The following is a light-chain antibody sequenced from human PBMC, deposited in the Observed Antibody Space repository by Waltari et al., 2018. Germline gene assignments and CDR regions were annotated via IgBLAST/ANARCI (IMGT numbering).Light chain of an antibody. CDR2: EAS. CDR1: QVIRNS. Sequence: DIQMTQSPSSLSASVGDRVTITCRASQVIRNSLAWYQQKPGRAPNLLVYEASRMKSGVPSRFSGSGSGADYTLTISSLQPEDCATYYCQQYYSTPPWTFGQGTQVEI. V-gene: IGKV1-NL1*01. J-gene: IGKJ1*01. CDR3: QQYYSTPPWT.